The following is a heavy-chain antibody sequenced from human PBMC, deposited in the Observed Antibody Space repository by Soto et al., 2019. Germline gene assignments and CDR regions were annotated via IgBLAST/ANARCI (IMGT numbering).Heavy chain of an antibody. V-gene: IGHV3-15*01. CDR3: TTTYGRDY. CDR2: IKTKTEGGTT. D-gene: IGHD3-10*01. Sequence: EVQLVESGGVLLKPGGSLRLSCAASGFTFNDAWLSWVRQAPGKGLEWIGRIKTKTEGGTTDYTTPVKGRFIISRDDSKNTVYLQVNSLNIGDTAVYYCTTTYGRDYWGQGTLVTVSS. J-gene: IGHJ4*02. CDR1: GFTFNDAW.